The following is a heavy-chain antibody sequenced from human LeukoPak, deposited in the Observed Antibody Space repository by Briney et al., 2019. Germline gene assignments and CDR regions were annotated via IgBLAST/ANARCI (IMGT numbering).Heavy chain of an antibody. J-gene: IGHJ4*02. V-gene: IGHV1-18*01. CDR3: ARIAEMHLQFYSDY. D-gene: IGHD5-24*01. CDR1: GYTFTSYG. Sequence: PSASVKVSCKASGYTFTSYGISWVRQAPGQGLEWMGWISAYNGNTNYAQKLQGRVTMTTDTSTSTAYMELRSLRSDDTAVYYCARIAEMHLQFYSDYWDQGTQVTVSS. CDR2: ISAYNGNT.